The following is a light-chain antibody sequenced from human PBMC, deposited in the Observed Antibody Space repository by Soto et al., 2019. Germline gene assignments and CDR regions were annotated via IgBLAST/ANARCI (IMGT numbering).Light chain of an antibody. Sequence: QSALTQPASVSGTPGQRVTISCSGSSSNIGSNYVYWYQQVPGTAPKLLIYRNNQRPSGVPDRFSGSKSGTSASLAISGLRSEDEADYYCAGWDDSLSGVVFGGGTKLTVL. CDR3: AGWDDSLSGVV. J-gene: IGLJ2*01. CDR2: RNN. V-gene: IGLV1-47*01. CDR1: SSNIGSNY.